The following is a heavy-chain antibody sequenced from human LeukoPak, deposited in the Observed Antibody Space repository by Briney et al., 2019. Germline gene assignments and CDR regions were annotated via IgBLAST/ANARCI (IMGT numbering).Heavy chain of an antibody. CDR3: ARDLSRTVTSFDY. V-gene: IGHV3-21*01. J-gene: IGHJ4*02. CDR1: GFTFSSFS. D-gene: IGHD4-17*01. Sequence: GGSLRLSCAASGFTFSSFSMNWVRQAPGKGLEGVSSISSSGSYIYYPDSVKGRFTVSRDNAKNSLYLQMNSLRGEDTAVYYCARDLSRTVTSFDYWGQGALVTVSS. CDR2: ISSSGSYI.